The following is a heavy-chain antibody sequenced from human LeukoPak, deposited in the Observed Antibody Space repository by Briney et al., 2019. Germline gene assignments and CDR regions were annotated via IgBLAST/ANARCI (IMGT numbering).Heavy chain of an antibody. CDR1: GGAIASGGYS. V-gene: IGHV4-30-2*01. J-gene: IGHJ4*02. CDR2: IHHSGST. D-gene: IGHD3-10*01. Sequence: SETLSLTCTVSGGAIASGGYSWNWIRQPPGKGLEWIGYIHHSGSTSYNPSLKSRVTISVDRSKNQFSLKLSSVTAADTAVYYCAKGYYYGSGTYADPFDFWGQGALVTVSS. CDR3: AKGYYYGSGTYADPFDF.